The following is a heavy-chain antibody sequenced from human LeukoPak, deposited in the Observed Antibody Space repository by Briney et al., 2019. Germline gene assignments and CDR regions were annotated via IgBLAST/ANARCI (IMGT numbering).Heavy chain of an antibody. J-gene: IGHJ6*03. CDR1: VFTLSTYP. Sequence: GGCLRLSCDASVFTLSTYPVYCPRQAPDKGVECLTLLSVYGINEVYGDSVEGRFNIYRDSSENTLYPQKQTLRTEDTGIFFCATGALPLGFLELIRPGNYFSNYMGVWGKGTMVFVSS. CDR3: ATGALPLGFLELIRPGNYFSNYMGV. V-gene: IGHV3-30*01. CDR2: LSVYGINE. D-gene: IGHD3-3*02.